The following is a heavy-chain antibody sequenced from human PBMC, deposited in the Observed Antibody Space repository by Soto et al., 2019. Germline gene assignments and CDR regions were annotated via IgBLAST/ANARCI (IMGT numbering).Heavy chain of an antibody. D-gene: IGHD2-8*01. V-gene: IGHV4-38-2*01. CDR3: ARGWYYFDF. J-gene: IGHJ4*02. CDR1: GEPMTGGYY. Sequence: LSLTGDVSGEPMTGGYYWGWIRHSPGKGLEWIGSIYYGGATYYNPSLRSRLTISIDASKNQFSLRLTSVTAADTALYYCARGWYYFDFWGQGTLVTVSS. CDR2: IYYGGAT.